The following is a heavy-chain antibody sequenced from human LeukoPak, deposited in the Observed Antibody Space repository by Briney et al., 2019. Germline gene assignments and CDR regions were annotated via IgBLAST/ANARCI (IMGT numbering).Heavy chain of an antibody. CDR3: AKDRCSNGVGCYYYYMDV. Sequence: GGSLRLSCAASGFTFNNYGMHWVRQAPGKGLEWVAFIRYNGNNQYYADSVKGRFSISRDSSKNILYLQMNSLRAEDTAVYYCAKDRCSNGVGCYYYYMDVWGKGTTVTISS. CDR2: IRYNGNNQ. J-gene: IGHJ6*03. D-gene: IGHD2-8*01. V-gene: IGHV3-30*02. CDR1: GFTFNNYG.